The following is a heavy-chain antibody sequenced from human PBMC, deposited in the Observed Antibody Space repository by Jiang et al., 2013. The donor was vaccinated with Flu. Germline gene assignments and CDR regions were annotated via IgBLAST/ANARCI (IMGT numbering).Heavy chain of an antibody. J-gene: IGHJ4*02. CDR2: INHSGST. CDR1: GGSFSGYY. Sequence: LLKPSETLSLTCAVYGGSFSGYYWSWIRQPPGKGLEWIGEINHSGSTNYNPSLKSRVTISVDTSKNQFSLKLSSVTAADTAVYYCARGRAYDSSGYYYWGQGTLVTVSS. V-gene: IGHV4-34*01. D-gene: IGHD3-22*01. CDR3: ARGRAYDSSGYYY.